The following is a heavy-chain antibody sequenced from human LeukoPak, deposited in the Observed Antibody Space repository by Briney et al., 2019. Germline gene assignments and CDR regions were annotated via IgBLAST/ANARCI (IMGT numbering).Heavy chain of an antibody. CDR1: GGSFSGYY. D-gene: IGHD3-3*01. CDR2: IFYSGST. CDR3: ARGLASGYPPIPFDY. J-gene: IGHJ4*02. V-gene: IGHV4-34*12. Sequence: SETLSLTCAVYGGSFSGYYWSWIRQPPGKGLEWIGNIFYSGSTYYSPSLKSRVTISVDTSKIQFSLNLSSVTAADTAIYYCARGLASGYPPIPFDYWGQGTQVTVSS.